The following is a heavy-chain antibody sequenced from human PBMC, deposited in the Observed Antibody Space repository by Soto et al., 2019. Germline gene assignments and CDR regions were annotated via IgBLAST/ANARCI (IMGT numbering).Heavy chain of an antibody. CDR1: GFTLSNHY. D-gene: IGHD3-3*01. Sequence: EVQLVESGGALVQPGGSLRLSCVASGFTLSNHYMDWVRQAPGKGLEWIGLIKNAARSYSTEHAASVKGRFTISRDDSKNTLYLQMSSLRTEDTAVYYCVDLTWSGSYLPWGQGTLVTVSS. V-gene: IGHV3-72*01. CDR2: IKNAARSYST. CDR3: VDLTWSGSYLP. J-gene: IGHJ5*02.